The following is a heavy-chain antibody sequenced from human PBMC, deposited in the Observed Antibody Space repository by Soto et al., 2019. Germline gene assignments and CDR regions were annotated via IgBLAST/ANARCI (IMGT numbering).Heavy chain of an antibody. V-gene: IGHV4-30-4*01. CDR3: AREIMAAAHFDY. CDR1: GGSIRSGDYY. Sequence: QIQLHESGPGLVKPSQTLSLTCTVSGGSIRSGDYYGSWIRQTPERGLEWCGYVHYSGNTFYNPSLNSPAAISLDTSRHQFSLTLSSFTDADSAVYYFAREIMAAAHFDYWGQGALVTVSS. J-gene: IGHJ4*02. CDR2: VHYSGNT. D-gene: IGHD2-15*01.